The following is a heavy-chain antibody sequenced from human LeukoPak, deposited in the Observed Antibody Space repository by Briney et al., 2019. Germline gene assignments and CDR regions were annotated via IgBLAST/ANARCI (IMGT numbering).Heavy chain of an antibody. CDR1: AFSLSNSN. V-gene: IGHV3-48*02. CDR3: ARPHEL. CDR2: ISSSSATI. J-gene: IGHJ4*02. Sequence: PGGSLRLSCAASAFSLSNSNMNWVRQAPGKGLEWVSFISSSSATIAYADSVKGRFTISRDNAKNSLYLQMNNLRDEDTAVYYCARPHELGGQGTLVTVSS.